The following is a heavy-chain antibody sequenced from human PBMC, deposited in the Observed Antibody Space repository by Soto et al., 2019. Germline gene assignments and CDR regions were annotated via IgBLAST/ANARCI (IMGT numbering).Heavy chain of an antibody. CDR1: GFIFSSYA. J-gene: IGHJ4*02. CDR3: VRNPKYADWSDY. CDR2: ISSNGGST. Sequence: PGGSLRLSCSASGFIFSSYAMHWVRQAPGKGLEYVSAISSNGGSTYYADSVKGRFTISRDNSKNTLYLQMNSLRTEDTAVYYCVRNPKYADWSDYWGQGTLVTVSS. V-gene: IGHV3-64D*06. D-gene: IGHD3-9*01.